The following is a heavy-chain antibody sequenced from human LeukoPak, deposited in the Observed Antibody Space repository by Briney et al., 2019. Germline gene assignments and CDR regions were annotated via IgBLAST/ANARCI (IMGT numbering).Heavy chain of an antibody. Sequence: SETLSLTCTVSGGSISSYYWSWLRQPAGKGLEWIGRIYTSGSTNYNPSLKSRVTMSVDTSKNQFSLKLSSVTAADTAVYYCARGGIAVAGTRRWYAFDIWGQGTMVTVS. CDR2: IYTSGST. CDR1: GGSISSYY. CDR3: ARGGIAVAGTRRWYAFDI. J-gene: IGHJ3*02. V-gene: IGHV4-4*07. D-gene: IGHD6-19*01.